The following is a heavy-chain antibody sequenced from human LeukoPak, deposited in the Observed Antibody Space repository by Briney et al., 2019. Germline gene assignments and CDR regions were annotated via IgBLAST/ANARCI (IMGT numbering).Heavy chain of an antibody. CDR3: ARGRGSYCFDY. D-gene: IGHD1-26*01. CDR1: GFTFSSYW. J-gene: IGHJ4*02. CDR2: IKQDGREK. V-gene: IGHV3-7*01. Sequence: GGSLRLSCAASGFTFSSYWMSWVRQAPGKGLEWVANIKQDGREKYYVDSVKGRFTISRDNAKNSLYLQMNSLRAEDTAVYYCARGRGSYCFDYWGQGTLVTVSS.